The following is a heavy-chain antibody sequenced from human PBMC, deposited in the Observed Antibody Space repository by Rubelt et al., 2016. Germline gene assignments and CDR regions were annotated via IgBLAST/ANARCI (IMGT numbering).Heavy chain of an antibody. V-gene: IGHV4-59*01. J-gene: IGHJ4*02. CDR3: ARDHSSGWYLEGFFDY. CDR2: IYYSGCT. CDR1: GGSISSYY. D-gene: IGHD6-19*01. Sequence: QVQLQESGPGLVKPSETLSLTCTVSGGSISSYYWSWIRQPTGKGLEWIGYIYYSGCTKYNPSLKSRVTISVDTSKNQFSRKLSSVTAADTAVYYCARDHSSGWYLEGFFDYWGQGTLVTVSS.